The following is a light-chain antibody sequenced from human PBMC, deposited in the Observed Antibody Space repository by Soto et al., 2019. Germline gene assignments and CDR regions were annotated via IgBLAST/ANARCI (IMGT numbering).Light chain of an antibody. CDR1: SSNIGDNY. Sequence: QSVLTQPPSVSAAPGQKVTISCSGRSSNIGDNYVSWYQQVPGTAPKLLIYDNSKRPSEVPDRFSGSKSGTSATLGITGLQTGDGADYYCATWDSSLSDNVFGTGTKLTVL. J-gene: IGLJ1*01. CDR3: ATWDSSLSDNV. V-gene: IGLV1-51*01. CDR2: DNS.